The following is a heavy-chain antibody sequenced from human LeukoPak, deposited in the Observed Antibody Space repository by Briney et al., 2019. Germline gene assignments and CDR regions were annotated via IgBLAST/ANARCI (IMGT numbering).Heavy chain of an antibody. D-gene: IGHD3-16*02. CDR3: ARDLLMAFEGVIVGGDY. Sequence: GGSLRLSCEASGFPFDSYTMSWVRQAPGKGLEWVSSISSGSRYIYYADSARGRFPISRDNAKNSVYLQLNSLRAEDTVMYQCARDLLMAFEGVIVGGDYWGQGSLVTVSS. CDR2: ISSGSRYI. V-gene: IGHV3-21*01. CDR1: GFPFDSYT. J-gene: IGHJ4*02.